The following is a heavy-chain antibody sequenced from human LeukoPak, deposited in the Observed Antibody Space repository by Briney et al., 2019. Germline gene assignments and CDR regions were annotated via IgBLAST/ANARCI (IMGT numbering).Heavy chain of an antibody. CDR1: GFTFDDYA. CDR3: VKDGGRDTAAAYY. J-gene: IGHJ4*02. CDR2: ILRNSGSI. D-gene: IGHD6-13*01. Sequence: GGSLRLSCAASGFTFDDYAMHWVRQAPGKGLEWVSGILRNSGSIGYADSVKGRFTISRDDAKNSLYLQMNSLRAEDTALYYCVKDGGRDTAAAYYWGQGTLVSVSS. V-gene: IGHV3-9*01.